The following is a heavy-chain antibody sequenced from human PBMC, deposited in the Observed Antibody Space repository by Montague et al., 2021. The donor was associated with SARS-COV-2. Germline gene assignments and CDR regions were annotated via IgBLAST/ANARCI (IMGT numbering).Heavy chain of an antibody. CDR1: GGSINNYY. Sequence: SETLSLTCNVSGGSINNYYWSWIRQSPGRGLEWTGYIYYTGSTTRNPSLDSRVTISLDTSRDLVSLELRSLTAADTAVYYCARGGGWKRHFDYWGQGTLVAASS. V-gene: IGHV4-59*01. J-gene: IGHJ4*02. CDR3: ARGGGWKRHFDY. CDR2: IYYTGST. D-gene: IGHD4-23*01.